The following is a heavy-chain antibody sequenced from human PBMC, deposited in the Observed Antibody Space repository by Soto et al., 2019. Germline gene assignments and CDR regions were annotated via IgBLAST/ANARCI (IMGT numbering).Heavy chain of an antibody. D-gene: IGHD2-2*01. CDR1: GFTFNSYA. V-gene: IGHV3-23*01. CDR2: ITNSGGST. CDR3: ARDKDCSSTSCLYYYGMDV. Sequence: PGGSLRLSCAASGFTFNSYAMSWVRQAPGKGPEWISAITNSGGSTYYADSVKGRFTISRDNSKNTLYLQMNSLRAEDTAVYYCARDKDCSSTSCLYYYGMDVWGQGTTVTVSS. J-gene: IGHJ6*02.